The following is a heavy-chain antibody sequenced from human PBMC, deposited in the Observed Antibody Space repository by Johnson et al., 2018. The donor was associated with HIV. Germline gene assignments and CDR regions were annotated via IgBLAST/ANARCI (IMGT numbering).Heavy chain of an antibody. D-gene: IGHD4-23*01. J-gene: IGHJ3*02. CDR1: GFTFDDYG. V-gene: IGHV3-20*04. CDR2: INWNGGRT. CDR3: ARGGVDYGGNLIGDAFDI. Sequence: EVQLLESGGGVVRPGGSLRLSCAASGFTFDDYGMSWVRQAPGKGLEWVSGINWNGGRTDYADSVKGRFTISQDNAKNSLYLQMKRLRAEDTALYYCARGGVDYGGNLIGDAFDIWGQGTMVTVSS.